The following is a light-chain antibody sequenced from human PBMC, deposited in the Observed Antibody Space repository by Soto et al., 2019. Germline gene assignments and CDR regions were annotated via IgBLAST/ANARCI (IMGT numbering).Light chain of an antibody. CDR1: ISDVAGYNS. Sequence: QSALTQPPSASGSPGQSVTLSCTGTISDVAGYNSVSWYQHHPGKAPKLMIYDVTKRPSGVPDRFSGSKSGNTASLTVSGLQAEDEADYYCCSYAGSNSLIFGGGTKLTVL. J-gene: IGLJ2*01. CDR2: DVT. CDR3: CSYAGSNSLI. V-gene: IGLV2-8*01.